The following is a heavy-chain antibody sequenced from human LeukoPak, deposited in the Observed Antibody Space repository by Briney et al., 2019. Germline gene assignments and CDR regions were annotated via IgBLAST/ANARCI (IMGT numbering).Heavy chain of an antibody. J-gene: IGHJ4*02. Sequence: PGGSLRLSCAASGFTFSSYGMHWVRQAPGKGLEWVAFIRYDGSNKYYADSVKGRFTISRDNSKNTLYLQITSLRAEDTGVYFCAKDHLPGIVVADRGYWGQGTLVSVSS. V-gene: IGHV3-30*02. D-gene: IGHD6-19*01. CDR2: IRYDGSNK. CDR1: GFTFSSYG. CDR3: AKDHLPGIVVADRGY.